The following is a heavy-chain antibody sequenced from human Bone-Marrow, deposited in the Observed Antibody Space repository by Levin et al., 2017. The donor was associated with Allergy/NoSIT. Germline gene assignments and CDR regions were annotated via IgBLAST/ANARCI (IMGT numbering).Heavy chain of an antibody. CDR2: IKSKTDGGTT. J-gene: IGHJ4*02. CDR1: GFTFSNAW. D-gene: IGHD2-2*02. Sequence: PGGSLRLSCAASGFTFSNAWMSWVRQAPGKGLEWVGRIKSKTDGGTTDYAAPVKGRFTISRDDSKNTLYLQMNSLKTEDTAVYYCTTDYGDCSSTSCYTSPFDYWGQGTLVTVSS. CDR3: TTDYGDCSSTSCYTSPFDY. V-gene: IGHV3-15*01.